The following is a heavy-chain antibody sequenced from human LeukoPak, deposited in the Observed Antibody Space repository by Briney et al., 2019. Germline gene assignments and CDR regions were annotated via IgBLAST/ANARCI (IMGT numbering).Heavy chain of an antibody. CDR3: ARNSYYDNSGEGAFDI. D-gene: IGHD3-22*01. J-gene: IGHJ3*02. CDR1: GGSISSGSDY. CDR2: IYYSGST. Sequence: SETLSLTCTVSGGSISSGSDYWSWIRQHPGKGLEWIGYIYYSGSTYYNPSLKSRVTISVDTSKNQFSLKLSSVTAADTAVYYCARNSYYDNSGEGAFDIWGQGTMVTVSS. V-gene: IGHV4-31*03.